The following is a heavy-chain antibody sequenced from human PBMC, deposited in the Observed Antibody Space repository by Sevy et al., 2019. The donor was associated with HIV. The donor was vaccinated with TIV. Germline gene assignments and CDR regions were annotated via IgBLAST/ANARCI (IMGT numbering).Heavy chain of an antibody. J-gene: IGHJ4*02. CDR3: ARGKNGYGYALNY. CDR2: IHSDDTT. CDR1: GFTVNSNY. V-gene: IGHV3-66*01. Sequence: GGSLRLSCAASGFTVNSNYMTWVRQAPGKGLEGVSVIHSDDTTYHADSVKDRFTISRDNFKNTLYLHMSSLRAEDTAVDYCARGKNGYGYALNYWGQGTLVTVSS. D-gene: IGHD5-18*01.